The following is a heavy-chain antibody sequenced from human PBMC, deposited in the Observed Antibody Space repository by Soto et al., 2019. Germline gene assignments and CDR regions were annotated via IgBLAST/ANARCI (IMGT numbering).Heavy chain of an antibody. CDR3: TRDIAAHPKYYYGMDV. V-gene: IGHV3-49*04. Sequence: GGSLRLSCTASGFTFGDYAMSWVRQAPGKGLEWVGFIRSKAYGGTTEYAASVKGRFTISRDDSKSIAYLQMNSLKTEDTAVYYCTRDIAAHPKYYYGMDVWGQGTTVTVSS. J-gene: IGHJ6*02. CDR2: IRSKAYGGTT. CDR1: GFTFGDYA. D-gene: IGHD6-6*01.